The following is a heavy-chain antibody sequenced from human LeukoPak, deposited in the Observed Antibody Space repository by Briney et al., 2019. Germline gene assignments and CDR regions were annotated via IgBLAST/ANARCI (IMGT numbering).Heavy chain of an antibody. CDR3: TTRGYCSSPNCYSDC. J-gene: IGHJ4*02. CDR2: IRSKTDNGTA. CDR1: GLSFRSAW. D-gene: IGHD2-2*02. Sequence: GGSLRLSCAASGLSFRSAWMNWVRQAPGKGLEWVGRIRSKTDNGTADYAAPVKGRFTISRNDSEKTLYLQMNSLKAEDTAMYYCTTRGYCSSPNCYSDCWGRGTLVAVSS. V-gene: IGHV3-15*07.